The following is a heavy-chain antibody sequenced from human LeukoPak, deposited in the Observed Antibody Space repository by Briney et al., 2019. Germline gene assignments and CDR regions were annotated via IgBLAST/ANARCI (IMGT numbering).Heavy chain of an antibody. D-gene: IGHD6-25*01. Sequence: GGSLRLSCAASGSTFSDYWMSWVRQAPGKGLEWVANIKEDGSEKYYVDSVKGRFTISRDSAKNSLFLQMNSLRAEDTAVYYCARASRGIAANLCFDYWGQGILVTVSS. CDR3: ARASRGIAANLCFDY. J-gene: IGHJ4*02. V-gene: IGHV3-7*01. CDR2: IKEDGSEK. CDR1: GSTFSDYW.